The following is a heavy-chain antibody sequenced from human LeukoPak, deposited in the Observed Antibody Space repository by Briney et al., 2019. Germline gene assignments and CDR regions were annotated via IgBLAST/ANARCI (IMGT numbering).Heavy chain of an antibody. CDR2: TRNKANSYIT. CDR1: GFTFSDHF. V-gene: IGHV3-72*01. D-gene: IGHD1-26*01. Sequence: GGPLRLSCAASGFTFSDHFLDWVRQAPGKGLEWVGRTRNKANSYITEYAASVKGRFTISRDDSKNSLYLQMSSLKTDDTAMYYCASIRGTFGYWGQGTLVTVSS. CDR3: ASIRGTFGY. J-gene: IGHJ4*02.